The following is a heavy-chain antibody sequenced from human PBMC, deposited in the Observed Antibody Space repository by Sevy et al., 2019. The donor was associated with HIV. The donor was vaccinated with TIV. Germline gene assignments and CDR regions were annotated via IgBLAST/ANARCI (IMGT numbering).Heavy chain of an antibody. D-gene: IGHD3-16*01. CDR2: ISISSRNI. CDR3: AIVHEENHDYVTGSFDY. J-gene: IGHJ4*02. CDR1: GFTFRSYS. V-gene: IGHV3-21*01. Sequence: GGSLRLSCAASGFTFRSYSMNWVRQAPGMGLEWVSSISISSRNIYYTDSMKGRFTISRDNAKYSLYLHRNSLRADDTAVYYCAIVHEENHDYVTGSFDYWGQGTLVTVSS.